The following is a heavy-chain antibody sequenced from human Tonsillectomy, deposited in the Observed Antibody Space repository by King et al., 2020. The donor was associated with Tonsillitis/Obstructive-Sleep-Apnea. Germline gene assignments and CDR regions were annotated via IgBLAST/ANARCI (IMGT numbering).Heavy chain of an antibody. D-gene: IGHD4-11*01. J-gene: IGHJ4*02. V-gene: IGHV4-31*03. CDR3: SRSTEYSNYEAY. Sequence: HVQLQESGPGLVMPSQTLSLTCTVSDDSTSSSDYYWGWIRQHPGKGLEWIGCISHRGGPYYNPSLKSRLTISLETSQKQFFLKLSSVTAADTAVYYCSRSTEYSNYEAYWGQGILVTVSS. CDR2: ISHRGGP. CDR1: DDSTSSSDYY.